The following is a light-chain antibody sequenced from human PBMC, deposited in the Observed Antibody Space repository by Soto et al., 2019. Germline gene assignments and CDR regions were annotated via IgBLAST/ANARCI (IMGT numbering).Light chain of an antibody. V-gene: IGKV3-11*01. CDR3: QQRTDWPPEP. J-gene: IGKJ1*01. CDR1: QSVSTF. Sequence: IGRRQTPATLSLAHGERATLSCWASQSVSTFLAWYQQKPGQAPRLLIYDASNRATGIPDRSRGSGSGTDFTLTIRSLDPEDSAVYCCQQRTDWPPEPFGQGTKVDI. CDR2: DAS.